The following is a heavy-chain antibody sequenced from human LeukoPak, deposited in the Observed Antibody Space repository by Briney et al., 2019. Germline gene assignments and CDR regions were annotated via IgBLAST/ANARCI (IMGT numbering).Heavy chain of an antibody. J-gene: IGHJ4*02. V-gene: IGHV1-18*01. CDR2: ISAYNGNT. D-gene: IGHD3-3*01. Sequence: GASVKVSCKASGYTFTSYGISWVRQAPGQGLEWMGWISAYNGNTNYAQKLQGRVTMTTVTSTSTAYMELRSLRSDDTAVYYCARGFPLTIFGVAYYFDYWGQGTLVTVSS. CDR1: GYTFTSYG. CDR3: ARGFPLTIFGVAYYFDY.